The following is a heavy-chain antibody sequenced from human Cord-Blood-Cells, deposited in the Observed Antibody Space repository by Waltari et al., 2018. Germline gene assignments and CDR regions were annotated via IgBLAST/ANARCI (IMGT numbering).Heavy chain of an antibody. Sequence: QVQLVQSGAEVKKPGASVKVSCKVSGYTLPELSMHWVRQAPGKGLEWMGGFDPEDGETIYAQKFQGRVTMTEDTSTDTAYMELSSLRSEDTAVYYCATEYCSSTSCYTTPDAFDIWGQGTMVTVSS. J-gene: IGHJ3*02. CDR2: FDPEDGET. CDR3: ATEYCSSTSCYTTPDAFDI. V-gene: IGHV1-24*01. CDR1: GYTLPELS. D-gene: IGHD2-2*02.